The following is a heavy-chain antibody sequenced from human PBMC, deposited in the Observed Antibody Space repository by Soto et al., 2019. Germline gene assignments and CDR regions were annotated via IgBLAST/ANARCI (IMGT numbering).Heavy chain of an antibody. J-gene: IGHJ4*02. Sequence: QLQLQESGPGLVKPSETLSLTCTVSGGSISSSSYYWGWIRQPPGKGLEWIGSIYYSGSTYYNPSLKSRVTISVDTSKNQFSLKLSSVTAADTAVYYCASQTPYSNRGNYWGQGTLVTVSS. CDR1: GGSISSSSYY. CDR2: IYYSGST. CDR3: ASQTPYSNRGNY. D-gene: IGHD6-13*01. V-gene: IGHV4-39*01.